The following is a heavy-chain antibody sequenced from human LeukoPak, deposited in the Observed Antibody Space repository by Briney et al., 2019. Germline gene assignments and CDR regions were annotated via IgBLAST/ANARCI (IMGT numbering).Heavy chain of an antibody. J-gene: IGHJ6*03. CDR2: IIPIFGTA. Sequence: SVKVSCKASGGTFSSYAISWVRQAPGQGLEWMGGIIPIFGTANYAQKFQGRVTITTDESTSTAYMELSSLRSEDTAVYYCARAVGRIVGNYYYYMDVWGKGTTVTVSS. V-gene: IGHV1-69*05. D-gene: IGHD1-26*01. CDR3: ARAVGRIVGNYYYYMDV. CDR1: GGTFSSYA.